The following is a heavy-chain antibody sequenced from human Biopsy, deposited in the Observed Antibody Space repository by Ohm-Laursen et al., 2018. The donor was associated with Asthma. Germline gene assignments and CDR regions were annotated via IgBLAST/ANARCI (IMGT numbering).Heavy chain of an antibody. CDR3: AKEVSTVDYGYYSFAMDV. CDR2: IIPVFGTT. V-gene: IGHV1-69*13. J-gene: IGHJ6*02. D-gene: IGHD4-17*01. Sequence: PSVSASCTVSAGTFSRYAISSARQAPGQGLEWKGGIIPVFGTTTYAQKFQGRVTFTADGSTSSAYMELSSLTSEVSAVYYRAKEVSTVDYGYYSFAMDVWGQGTTVTVSS. CDR1: AGTFSRYA.